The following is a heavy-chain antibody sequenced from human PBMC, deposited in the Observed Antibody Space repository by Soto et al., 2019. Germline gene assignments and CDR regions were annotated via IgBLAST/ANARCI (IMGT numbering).Heavy chain of an antibody. V-gene: IGHV1-3*01. J-gene: IGHJ5*02. D-gene: IGHD3-22*01. CDR3: ARSIIDYHDTAFYVQLTNTPHPDGFDP. CDR1: GYTFTSYA. CDR2: INAGNGNT. Sequence: ASVKASCKASGYTFTSYAMHWVHQAPGQRLEWMGWINAGNGNTNYAQKLQGRVTITADESTSTAYMELSSLRSDDTAVYYCARSIIDYHDTAFYVQLTNTPHPDGFDPWGQGTLVTVSS.